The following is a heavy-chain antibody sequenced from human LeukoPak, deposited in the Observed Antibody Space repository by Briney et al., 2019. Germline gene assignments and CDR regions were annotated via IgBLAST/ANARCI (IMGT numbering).Heavy chain of an antibody. D-gene: IGHD5-12*01. V-gene: IGHV3-23*01. Sequence: GGSLRLSCAGSGFTFSSYAMNWVRQAPGKGLEWVSSISDSGGNTDYADSVKGRFTISRDNSKNTLYLQMNSLRAEDTAVYYCARGWISDSFDYWGQGTLVTVSS. CDR3: ARGWISDSFDY. CDR1: GFTFSSYA. CDR2: ISDSGGNT. J-gene: IGHJ4*02.